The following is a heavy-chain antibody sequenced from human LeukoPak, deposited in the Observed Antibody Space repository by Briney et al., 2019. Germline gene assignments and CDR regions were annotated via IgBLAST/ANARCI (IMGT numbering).Heavy chain of an antibody. CDR1: GFTVSSNY. CDR3: AKGRRYSSLEYYFDY. J-gene: IGHJ4*02. Sequence: AGGSLRLSCAASGFTVSSNYMSWVRQAPGKGLEWVSAISGSGGSTYYADSVKGRFTISRDNSKNTLYLQMNSLRAEDTAVYYCAKGRRYSSLEYYFDYWGQGTLVTVSS. D-gene: IGHD6-13*01. CDR2: ISGSGGST. V-gene: IGHV3-23*01.